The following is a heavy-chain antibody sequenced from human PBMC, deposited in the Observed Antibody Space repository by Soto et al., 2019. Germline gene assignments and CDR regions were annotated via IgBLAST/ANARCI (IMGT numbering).Heavy chain of an antibody. Sequence: ASVKVSCKGSGYPFTNYGIHWVRQAPGQSLEWMGWINPGDGNTRYSQKFQGRVTITSDQYTNTAYMELSSLKSEDTAVYYCAGSNRSYRAIAARPFDYWGQGTLVTVSS. CDR3: AGSNRSYRAIAARPFDY. CDR2: INPGDGNT. CDR1: GYPFTNYG. D-gene: IGHD6-6*01. V-gene: IGHV1-3*01. J-gene: IGHJ4*02.